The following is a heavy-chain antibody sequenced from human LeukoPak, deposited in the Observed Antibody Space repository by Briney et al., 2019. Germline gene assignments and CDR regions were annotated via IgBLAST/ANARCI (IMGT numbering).Heavy chain of an antibody. CDR1: GGSFSGYY. D-gene: IGHD3-10*01. CDR2: INHSGST. J-gene: IGHJ5*02. Sequence: PSETLSLTCAAYGGSFSGYYWSWIRQPPGKGLEWIGEINHSGSTNYNPSLKSRVTISVDTSKNQFSLKLSSVTAADTAVYYCAREGSYGSGSYYNLWFDPWGQGTLVTVSS. CDR3: AREGSYGSGSYYNLWFDP. V-gene: IGHV4-34*01.